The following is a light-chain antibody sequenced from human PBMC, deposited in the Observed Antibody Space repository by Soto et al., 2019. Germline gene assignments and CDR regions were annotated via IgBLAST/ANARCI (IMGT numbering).Light chain of an antibody. V-gene: IGLV1-40*01. CDR3: AAWDDSLNAPYV. J-gene: IGLJ1*01. Sequence: QSVLTQPPSVSGAPGQRVTISCTGSSSNIGAGYDVHWYQQLPGTAPKLLIYINNQRPSGVPDRFSGSKSGTSASLAISGLQSEDEADYYCAAWDDSLNAPYVFGTGTKVTVL. CDR1: SSNIGAGYD. CDR2: INN.